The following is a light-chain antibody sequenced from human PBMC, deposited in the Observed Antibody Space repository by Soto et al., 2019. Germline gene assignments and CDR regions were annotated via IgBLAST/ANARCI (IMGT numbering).Light chain of an antibody. CDR1: SSNIGGNT. Sequence: QSVLTQPPSASGTPGQIVAISCSGSSSNIGGNTDTCYQQLPGTAPTLLIYSTGRRSSGVPGRFSGCKSCASASLYISGSQSEDEADYYSAAWDERRGVYVFGIGTKVTV. J-gene: IGLJ1*01. V-gene: IGLV1-44*01. CDR2: STG. CDR3: AAWDERRGVYV.